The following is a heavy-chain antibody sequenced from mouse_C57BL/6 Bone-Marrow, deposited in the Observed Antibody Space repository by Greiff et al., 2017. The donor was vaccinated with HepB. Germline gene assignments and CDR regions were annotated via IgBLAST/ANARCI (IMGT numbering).Heavy chain of an antibody. CDR2: ITPNYGTT. CDR1: GYSFTDYN. Sequence: VQLQQPGPELVKPGASVKISCKASGYSFTDYNMNWVKQSNGKSLEWIGVITPNYGTTSYNQKFKGKATVPVDQSSSTAYMQLNSLKSEDSAVYYCAREDTAPYNFDYWGQGTTPTVSS. D-gene: IGHD2-10*01. CDR3: AREDTAPYNFDY. V-gene: IGHV1-39*01. J-gene: IGHJ2*01.